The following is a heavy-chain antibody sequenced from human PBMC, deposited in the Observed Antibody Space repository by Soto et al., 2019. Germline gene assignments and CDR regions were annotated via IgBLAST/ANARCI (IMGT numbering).Heavy chain of an antibody. CDR1: GFTFSSYS. CDR3: ARFRRVVAATPYWFDP. V-gene: IGHV3-48*01. CDR2: ISSSSSTI. Sequence: GGSLRLSCAASGFTFSSYSMNWVRQAPGKGLEWVSYISSSSSTIYYADSVKGRFTISRDNAKNSLYLQMNSLRAEDTAVYYCARFRRVVAATPYWFDPWGQGTLVTVSS. J-gene: IGHJ5*02. D-gene: IGHD2-15*01.